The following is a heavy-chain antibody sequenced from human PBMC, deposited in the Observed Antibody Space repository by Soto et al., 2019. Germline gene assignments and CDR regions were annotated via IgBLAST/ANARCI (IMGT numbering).Heavy chain of an antibody. D-gene: IGHD2-15*01. V-gene: IGHV3-7*01. J-gene: IGHJ6*02. Sequence: QRRSCAASGGTFSSYWMSWVRQATGKGLEWVANIKQDGSEKYYVDSVKGRFTISRDNAKNSLYLQMNSLRAEDTAVYYCAREGQADNYYYYGMDVWGQGTTVTVSS. CDR1: GGTFSSYW. CDR2: IKQDGSEK. CDR3: AREGQADNYYYYGMDV.